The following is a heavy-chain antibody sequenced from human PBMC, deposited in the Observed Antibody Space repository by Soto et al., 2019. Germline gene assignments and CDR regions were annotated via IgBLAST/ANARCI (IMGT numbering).Heavy chain of an antibody. V-gene: IGHV1-69*13. D-gene: IGHD6-19*01. CDR1: GGTFSSYA. CDR2: IIPIFGTA. J-gene: IGHJ5*02. CDR3: ARESLTQWLVRGGWFDP. Sequence: SVKVSCKASGGTFSSYAISWVRQAPGQGLEWMGGIIPIFGTANYAQKFQGRVTITADESTSTAYMELSSLRSEDTAVYYCARESLTQWLVRGGWFDPWGQGTLVTVSS.